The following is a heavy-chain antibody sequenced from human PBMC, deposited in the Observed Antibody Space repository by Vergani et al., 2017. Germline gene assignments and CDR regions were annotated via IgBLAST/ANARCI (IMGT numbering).Heavy chain of an antibody. J-gene: IGHJ4*02. CDR3: ARETRDTPSSLDY. CDR2: TWYEGINN. V-gene: IGHV3-33*01. CDR1: SFKLGDYG. Sequence: QVQLVESGGGVVQPGRSLRLSRTPSSFKLGDYGMHWVRQAPGRGLEWVSMTWYEGINNYYADSVKGRFTISKDISKNTLYLKMNSLRGDETAVYYCARETRDTPSSLDYWGQGTLVTVSS. D-gene: IGHD5-24*01.